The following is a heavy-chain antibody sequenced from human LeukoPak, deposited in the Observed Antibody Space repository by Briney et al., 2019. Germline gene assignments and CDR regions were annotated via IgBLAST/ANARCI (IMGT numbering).Heavy chain of an antibody. V-gene: IGHV3-66*01. CDR1: GFTVSSNY. CDR2: IYSGGST. J-gene: IGHJ5*02. D-gene: IGHD5-18*01. Sequence: GGSLRLSCAASGFTVSSNYMSWVRQAPGKGLEWVSVIYSGGSTYYADSVKGRFTISRDNSKNTLYLQMNSLRAEDTAVYYCARASRRGYGINWFDPWGQGTLVTVSS. CDR3: ARASRRGYGINWFDP.